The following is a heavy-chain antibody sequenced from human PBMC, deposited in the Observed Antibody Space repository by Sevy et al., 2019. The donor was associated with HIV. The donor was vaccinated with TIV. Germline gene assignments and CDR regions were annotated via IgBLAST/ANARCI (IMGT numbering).Heavy chain of an antibody. V-gene: IGHV3-74*01. CDR1: GFTFNTYW. CDR3: ARGTRDWAGIDY. J-gene: IGHJ4*02. D-gene: IGHD2-8*01. CDR2: VNTDGTFT. Sequence: GGCLRLSCAASGFTFNTYWMHWVRQAPGKGLIWVSRVNTDGTFTTYADSVKGRFTISRDNAKNTVYLQMNSLRVEDTAVYHCARGTRDWAGIDYWGQGTLVTVSS.